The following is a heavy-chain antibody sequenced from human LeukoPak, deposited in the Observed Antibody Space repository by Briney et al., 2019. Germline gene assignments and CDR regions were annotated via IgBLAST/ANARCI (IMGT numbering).Heavy chain of an antibody. CDR2: VYYSGSTNYNT. D-gene: IGHD2-2*01. CDR1: GGSISSSSYY. J-gene: IGHJ4*02. V-gene: IGHV4-61*01. CDR3: AGSGVCSSTSCYAPDY. Sequence: SETLSLTCTVSGGSISSSSYYWSWIRQPPGKGLEWIGYVYYSGSTNYNTNYNPSLKSRVTISVDTSKNQFSLKLSSVTAADTAVYYCAGSGVCSSTSCYAPDYWGQGTLVTVSS.